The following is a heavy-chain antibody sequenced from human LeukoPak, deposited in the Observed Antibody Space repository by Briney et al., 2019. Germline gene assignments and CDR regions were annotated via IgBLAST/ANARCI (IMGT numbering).Heavy chain of an antibody. CDR2: IKQDGSEK. Sequence: PGGSLRLSCAVSGFTFSGYWMSWVRQAPGKGLEWVANIKQDGSEKYYVDSVKGRFTISRDNAKNSLYLQMNSLRAEDTAVYHCARDRVHNSPGDAFDIWGQGTMVTVSS. CDR1: GFTFSGYW. CDR3: ARDRVHNSPGDAFDI. J-gene: IGHJ3*02. V-gene: IGHV3-7*01. D-gene: IGHD2/OR15-2a*01.